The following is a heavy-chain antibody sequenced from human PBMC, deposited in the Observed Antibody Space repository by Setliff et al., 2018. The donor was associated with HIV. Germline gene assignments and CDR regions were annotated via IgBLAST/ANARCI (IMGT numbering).Heavy chain of an antibody. D-gene: IGHD3-22*01. V-gene: IGHV1-2*06. CDR2: INPNMGDT. CDR1: GYKFTGHH. CDR3: ARSCRSSGYCHFDY. Sequence: ASVKVSCKASGYKFTGHHIQWMRQAPGQGLEWMGRINPNMGDTQYAQKFQGRVTMTWDTSTSTGYMEVYRLRSDDTAVYFCARSCRSSGYCHFDYWGQGTLVTVSS. J-gene: IGHJ4*02.